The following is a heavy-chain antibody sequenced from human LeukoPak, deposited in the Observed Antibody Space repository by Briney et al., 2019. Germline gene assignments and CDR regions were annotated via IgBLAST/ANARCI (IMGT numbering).Heavy chain of an antibody. CDR2: ISGRGGST. CDR3: AKDQRYSSSSFDY. Sequence: GGSLRLSCAASGFTFSSYAMSWVRQAPGKGLEWVSAISGRGGSTYYADSVKGRFTISRDNSKNTLYLQMNSLRAEDTAVYYCAKDQRYSSSSFDYWGQGTLVTVSS. J-gene: IGHJ4*02. D-gene: IGHD6-6*01. V-gene: IGHV3-23*01. CDR1: GFTFSSYA.